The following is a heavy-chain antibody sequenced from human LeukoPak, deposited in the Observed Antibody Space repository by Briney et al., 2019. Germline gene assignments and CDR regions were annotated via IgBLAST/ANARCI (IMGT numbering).Heavy chain of an antibody. V-gene: IGHV3-7*01. CDR2: IKQDGSEK. CDR1: GFTFSSYW. CDR3: ARDPSFRPVADLYFDY. D-gene: IGHD6-19*01. Sequence: PGGSPRLSCAASGFTFSSYWMSWVRQAPGKGLEWVANIKQDGSEKYYVDSVKGRFTISRDNAKNSLYLQMNSLRAEDTAVYYCARDPSFRPVADLYFDYWGQGTLVTVSS. J-gene: IGHJ4*02.